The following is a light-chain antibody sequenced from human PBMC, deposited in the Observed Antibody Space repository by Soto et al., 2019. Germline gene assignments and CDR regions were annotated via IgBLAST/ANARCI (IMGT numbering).Light chain of an antibody. CDR3: SSSKSSSTPDRV. CDR2: DVS. J-gene: IGLJ1*01. V-gene: IGLV2-14*01. Sequence: QSALTQPASVSGSPGQSITISCTGTSSDVGGYNYVSWYQQHPGKAPKLMIYDVSNRPSGVSNRFSGSKSGNTASLPISGVQAEDEADYYCSSSKSSSTPDRVFGTGTKLTVL. CDR1: SSDVGGYNY.